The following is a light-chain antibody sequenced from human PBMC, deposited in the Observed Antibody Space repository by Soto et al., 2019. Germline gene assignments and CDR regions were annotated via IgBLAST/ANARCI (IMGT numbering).Light chain of an antibody. CDR3: QQTYSTLFT. CDR1: QSISRY. V-gene: IGKV1-39*01. J-gene: IGKJ3*01. Sequence: DIQMTQSPSALSASVSDRVTSTCRASQSISRYLNWYPQKPGKAPEPLFYAASSLQSVVPSRFSSSGYGTDFTLTIRNLHPEDFATYFCQQTYSTLFTCGPGTKVEIK. CDR2: AAS.